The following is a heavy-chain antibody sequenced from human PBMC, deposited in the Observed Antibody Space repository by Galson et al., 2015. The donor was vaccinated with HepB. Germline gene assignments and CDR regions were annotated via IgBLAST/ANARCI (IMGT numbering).Heavy chain of an antibody. Sequence: QSGAEVKKPGESLKISCKGSGYSFTSYWISWVRQMPGKGLEWMGRIDPSDSYTNYSPSFQGHVTISADKSISTAYLQWSSLKASDTAMYYCARRKKPIQLWYDYYYYGMDVWGQGTTVTVSS. J-gene: IGHJ6*02. CDR3: ARRKKPIQLWYDYYYYGMDV. D-gene: IGHD5-18*01. CDR2: IDPSDSYT. CDR1: GYSFTSYW. V-gene: IGHV5-10-1*01.